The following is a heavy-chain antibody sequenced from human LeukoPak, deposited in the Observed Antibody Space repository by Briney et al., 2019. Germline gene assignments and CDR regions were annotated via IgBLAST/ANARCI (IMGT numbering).Heavy chain of an antibody. CDR3: AREGSSGWFDY. V-gene: IGHV4-59*01. CDR1: GGSISTYY. Sequence: PSETLSLTCTVSGGSISTYYWFWIRQPPGKGLEWIGCNHYSGSTNYNPSLRSQVTISVDTSKSQFSLKLNSVTAADTAVYYCAREGSSGWFDYWGQGTLVTVSS. CDR2: NHYSGST. J-gene: IGHJ4*02. D-gene: IGHD6-19*01.